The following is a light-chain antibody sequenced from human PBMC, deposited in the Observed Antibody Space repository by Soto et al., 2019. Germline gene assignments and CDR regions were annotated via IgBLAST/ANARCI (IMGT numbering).Light chain of an antibody. Sequence: DIVMTQSPLSLPVTPGEPASISCRSSQSLLHSNGNHFFDWYLQKPGQSPQLLIYLGSNRASGVPDRFSGSGSGTDFTLTISSLQAEDVAVYYCQQYYSTPLTFGGGTKVEIK. V-gene: IGKV2-28*01. J-gene: IGKJ4*01. CDR1: QSLLHSNGNHF. CDR3: QQYYSTPLT. CDR2: LGS.